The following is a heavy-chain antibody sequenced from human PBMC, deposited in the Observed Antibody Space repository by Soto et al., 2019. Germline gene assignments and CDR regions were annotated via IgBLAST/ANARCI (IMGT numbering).Heavy chain of an antibody. D-gene: IGHD7-27*01. CDR3: AKDLGHGGRGAFDI. Sequence: QVQLVESGGGVVQLGRSLRLSCTASGFTFSSYGKHWVRHAPGKGLEWVAVISCDGSNKYYADSVKGRFTISRDNSKNTLYLQMNSLRAEDTAVYYCAKDLGHGGRGAFDIWGQGTMVTVSS. J-gene: IGHJ3*02. CDR1: GFTFSSYG. V-gene: IGHV3-30*18. CDR2: ISCDGSNK.